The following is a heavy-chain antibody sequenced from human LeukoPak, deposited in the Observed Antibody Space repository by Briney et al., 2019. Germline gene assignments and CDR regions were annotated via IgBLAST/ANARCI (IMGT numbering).Heavy chain of an antibody. CDR2: TYYRSKWYN. V-gene: IGHV6-1*01. CDR1: GDSVSSNSAA. Sequence: SQTHSLTCAISGDSVSSNSAAWNWIRQSPSRGLEWLGRTYYRSKWYNDYAVSVKSRITINPDTSKNQFSLQLNSVTPEDTAVYYCARDGSWGQQLENWFDPWGQGTLVTVSS. J-gene: IGHJ5*02. D-gene: IGHD6-13*01. CDR3: ARDGSWGQQLENWFDP.